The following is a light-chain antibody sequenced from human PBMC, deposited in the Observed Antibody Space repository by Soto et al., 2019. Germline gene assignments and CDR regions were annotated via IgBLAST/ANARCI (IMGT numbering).Light chain of an antibody. CDR2: EVS. CDR1: SSDVGGYNY. V-gene: IGLV2-8*01. Sequence: QSVLTQPASVSGSPGQSITISCTGTSSDVGGYNYVSWYQQHPGKAPKLIIYEVSYRPSGVPDRFSGSKSGNTASLTVSGLQAEDEADYYCYSYAAINKYVFGTGTKVTVL. CDR3: YSYAAINKYV. J-gene: IGLJ1*01.